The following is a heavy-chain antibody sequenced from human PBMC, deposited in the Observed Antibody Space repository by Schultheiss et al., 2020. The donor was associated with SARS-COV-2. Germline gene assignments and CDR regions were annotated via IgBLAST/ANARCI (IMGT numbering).Heavy chain of an antibody. J-gene: IGHJ4*02. CDR1: GGSFSGYY. CDR3: ARIVTHYYGSGSYHGYFDY. D-gene: IGHD3-10*01. CDR2: INHSGST. V-gene: IGHV4-34*01. Sequence: SETLSLTCAVYGGSFSGYYWSWIRQPPGKGLEWIGEINHSGSTNYNPSLKSRVTISVDTSKNQFSLKLSSVTAADTAVYYCARIVTHYYGSGSYHGYFDYWGQGTLVTVSS.